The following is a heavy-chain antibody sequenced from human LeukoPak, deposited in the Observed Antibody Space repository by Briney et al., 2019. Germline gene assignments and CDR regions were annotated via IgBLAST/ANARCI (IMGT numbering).Heavy chain of an antibody. Sequence: ASVKVSCKASGYSFTSYAMHWVRQAPGQRLEWMGWINVGNGNTKYSQKFQGRVTITRDTSASTAYMELSSLRSEDTAVYYCARNYYGSGSYYDFDYWGQGTLVTVS. CDR3: ARNYYGSGSYYDFDY. D-gene: IGHD3-10*01. J-gene: IGHJ4*02. V-gene: IGHV1-3*01. CDR1: GYSFTSYA. CDR2: INVGNGNT.